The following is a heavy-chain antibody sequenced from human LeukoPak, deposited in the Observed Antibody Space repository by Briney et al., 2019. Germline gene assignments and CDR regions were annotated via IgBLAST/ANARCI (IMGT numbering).Heavy chain of an antibody. D-gene: IGHD1-26*01. Sequence: PSETLSVTCTVSGGSISSYYWSWIRQPPGKGVECIGYIYYSGSTNYNPSLKSRVIISVETSKNQFSLKLSSVTAADTAVYYCARGIVGATTYFQHWGQSTLVTVSS. V-gene: IGHV4-59*01. CDR1: GGSISSYY. J-gene: IGHJ1*01. CDR3: ARGIVGATTYFQH. CDR2: IYYSGST.